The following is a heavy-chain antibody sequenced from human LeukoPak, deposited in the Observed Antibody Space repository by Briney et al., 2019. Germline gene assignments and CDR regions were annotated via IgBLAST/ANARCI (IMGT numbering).Heavy chain of an antibody. CDR2: IKPDGSEK. D-gene: IGHD3-9*01. CDR3: AKDPTSVGGRHDWLLDS. J-gene: IGHJ5*02. Sequence: GGSLRLSCAASGFTFSDYWMTWVRQAPGEGLDWVATIKPDGSEKFYVDSVKGRFTISRDNVKNSLYLQMNSLRAEDTAVYYCAKDPTSVGGRHDWLLDSWGQGTLVTVSS. V-gene: IGHV3-7*03. CDR1: GFTFSDYW.